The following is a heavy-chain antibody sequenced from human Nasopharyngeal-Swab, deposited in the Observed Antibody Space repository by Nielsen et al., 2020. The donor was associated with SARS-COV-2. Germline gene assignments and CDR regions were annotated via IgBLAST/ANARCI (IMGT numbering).Heavy chain of an antibody. D-gene: IGHD3-10*01. J-gene: IGHJ6*03. CDR3: TRTTYGSGSSPFPLDYYYMDV. V-gene: IGHV3-49*04. Sequence: GGSLRLSCTASGFTFGDYAMSWVRQAPGKGLEWVGFIRSKAYGGTTEYAASVKGRFTISRDDSKSIAYLQMNSLKTEDTAVYYCTRTTYGSGSSPFPLDYYYMDVWGKGTTVTVSS. CDR1: GFTFGDYA. CDR2: IRSKAYGGTT.